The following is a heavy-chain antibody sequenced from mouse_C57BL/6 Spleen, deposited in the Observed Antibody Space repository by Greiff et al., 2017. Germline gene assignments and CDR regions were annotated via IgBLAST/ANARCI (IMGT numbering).Heavy chain of an antibody. CDR3: ARQIYYYGSSYYYYAMDY. V-gene: IGHV2-6-1*01. CDR1: GFSLTSYG. Sequence: QVQLKESGPGLVAPSQSLSITCTVSGFSLTSYGVHWVRQPPGKGLEWLVVIWSDGSTNYNSALKSRLSISKDNSKSQVFLKMNSLQTDDTAMYYCARQIYYYGSSYYYYAMDYWGQGTSVTVSS. CDR2: IWSDGST. D-gene: IGHD1-1*01. J-gene: IGHJ4*01.